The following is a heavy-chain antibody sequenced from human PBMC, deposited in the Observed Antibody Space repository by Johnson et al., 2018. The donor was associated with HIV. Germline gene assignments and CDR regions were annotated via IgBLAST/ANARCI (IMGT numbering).Heavy chain of an antibody. J-gene: IGHJ3*02. CDR2: IRYDGSNK. D-gene: IGHD1-26*01. CDR1: GFTLRSYW. Sequence: QVQLVESGGGLVQPGGSLRLSCAASGFTLRSYWMSWVRQAPGKGLEWVAFIRYDGSNKYYADSVKGRFTISRDNSKNTLYLQMNSLRAEDTAVYYCAKDLPRIRIPTKDDAFDIWGQGTMVTVSS. V-gene: IGHV3-30*02. CDR3: AKDLPRIRIPTKDDAFDI.